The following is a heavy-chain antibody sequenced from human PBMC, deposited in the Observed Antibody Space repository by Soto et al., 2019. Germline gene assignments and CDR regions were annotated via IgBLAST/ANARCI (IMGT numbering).Heavy chain of an antibody. CDR2: IYYSGST. CDR1: GGSISSSSYY. J-gene: IGHJ4*02. Sequence: SETLSLTCTVSGGSISSSSYYWVWIRQPPGKGLEWIGSIYYSGSTYYNPSLKSRVTISVDTSKNQFSLKLSSVTAADTAVYYCARHGTLLIDYWGQGTLVTVSS. V-gene: IGHV4-39*01. D-gene: IGHD1-26*01. CDR3: ARHGTLLIDY.